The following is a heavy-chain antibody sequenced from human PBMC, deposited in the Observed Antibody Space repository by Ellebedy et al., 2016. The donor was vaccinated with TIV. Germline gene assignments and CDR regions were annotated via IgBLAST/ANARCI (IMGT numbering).Heavy chain of an antibody. V-gene: IGHV3-74*01. CDR2: INSDGSST. D-gene: IGHD3-10*01. CDR1: GFTFSSYW. Sequence: GESLKISCAASGFTFSSYWMHWVRQAPGKGLVWVSRINSDGSSTSYADSVKGRFTISRDNAKNTLYLQMNSLRAEDTAVYYCATMTLYGVRGYWGKGTLVTVSS. J-gene: IGHJ4*02. CDR3: ATMTLYGVRGY.